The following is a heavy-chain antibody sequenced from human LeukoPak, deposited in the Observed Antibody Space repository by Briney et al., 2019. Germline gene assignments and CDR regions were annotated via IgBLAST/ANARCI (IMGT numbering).Heavy chain of an antibody. V-gene: IGHV1-18*01. D-gene: IGHD3-9*01. J-gene: IGHJ4*02. CDR2: ISGYNGNT. Sequence: ASVKVSCKTSGFTFSSYGISWLRQAPGQGLEWMGWISGYNGNTNYALKVQGRVTMTTDTSTSTAYMELRSLRSDDTAVYYSARDLSSWLHDYWGQGTLVTVSS. CDR3: ARDLSSWLHDY. CDR1: GFTFSSYG.